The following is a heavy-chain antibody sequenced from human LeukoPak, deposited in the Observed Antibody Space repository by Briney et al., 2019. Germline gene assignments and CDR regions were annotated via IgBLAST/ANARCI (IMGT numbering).Heavy chain of an antibody. Sequence: ASVKVSCKPSGYTFTGYYMHWERQAPGQGLEWMGWINPNSGGTNYAQKFQGRVTMTRDTSISTASMELSSLRSEDTAVYYCATAGRNDYDWSHYMDVWGKGTTVTISS. CDR2: INPNSGGT. CDR1: GYTFTGYY. V-gene: IGHV1-2*02. CDR3: ATAGRNDYDWSHYMDV. J-gene: IGHJ6*03. D-gene: IGHD4-17*01.